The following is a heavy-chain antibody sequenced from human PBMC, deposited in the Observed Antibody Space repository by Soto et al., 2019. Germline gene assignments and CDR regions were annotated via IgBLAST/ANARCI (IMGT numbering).Heavy chain of an antibody. CDR2: IYYIGTT. J-gene: IGHJ5*02. CDR1: GGSIRNGNYY. D-gene: IGHD1-1*01. CDR3: AKNETTRPGFDP. Sequence: QVQLQDSCPGLVKASQTLSLTCTVSGGSIRNGNYYWSWIRQLPGKGLEWIGNIYYIGTTSYNPSLKSRVIISIDASKNQFSLQLTAVLAADTAVYYCAKNETTRPGFDPWGQGTLVTVSS. V-gene: IGHV4-31*03.